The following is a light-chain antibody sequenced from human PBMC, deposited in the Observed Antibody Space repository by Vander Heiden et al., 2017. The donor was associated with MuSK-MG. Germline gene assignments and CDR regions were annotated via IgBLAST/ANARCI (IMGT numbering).Light chain of an antibody. CDR3: QESYNSAFT. CDR2: AAS. J-gene: IGKJ5*01. V-gene: IGKV1-39*01. Sequence: DIQMTQSPSSLSASVGDRVTITCRASQNIDNYLNWYLDKPGKAPKLLIFAASSLKSGVPSRFSGSRSGTDFTLTISSLQPEDFATYYCQESYNSAFTFGQGTRLEIK. CDR1: QNIDNY.